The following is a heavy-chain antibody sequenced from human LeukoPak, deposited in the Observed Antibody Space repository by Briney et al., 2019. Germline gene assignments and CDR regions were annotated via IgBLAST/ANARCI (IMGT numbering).Heavy chain of an antibody. CDR1: GYSFTGYY. D-gene: IGHD3-22*01. V-gene: IGHV1-2*02. CDR3: ARDYLLYDTSGYYYLLRY. J-gene: IGHJ4*02. CDR2: LNPNSGGT. Sequence: GASVKVSCKASGYSFTGYYMHWVRQAPGQGLEWMGWLNPNSGGTGYAQKFQGRVTMTRDTSISTAYMELSRLRSDDTAVYYCARDYLLYDTSGYYYLLRYWGQGTLVTVSS.